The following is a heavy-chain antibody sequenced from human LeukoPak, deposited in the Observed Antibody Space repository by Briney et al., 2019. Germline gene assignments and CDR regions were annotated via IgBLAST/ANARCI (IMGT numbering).Heavy chain of an antibody. V-gene: IGHV1-46*01. CDR3: SRELSGGYFDF. J-gene: IGHJ4*02. Sequence: ASVKVSCKASGYNLISYHMHWVRQAPGQGLEWMGMINPRDANTYYAQKFQGRVTMTRDTATSTVYMELSSLRSEDTAMYYCSRELSGGYFDFWGQGSLVTVSS. CDR1: GYNLISYH. D-gene: IGHD2-15*01. CDR2: INPRDANT.